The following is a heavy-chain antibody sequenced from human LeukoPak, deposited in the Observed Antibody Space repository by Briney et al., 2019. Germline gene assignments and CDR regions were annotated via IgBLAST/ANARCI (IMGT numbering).Heavy chain of an antibody. V-gene: IGHV3-48*01. D-gene: IGHD3-3*01. J-gene: IGHJ4*02. CDR1: GFTFSSYS. Sequence: GGSLRLSCAASGFTFSSYSMNWVRQAPGKGLEWVSYISSSSSTIYYADSVKGRFTISRDNAKNSLYLQMNSLRAEDTAVYYCAMPRDYDPATYWGQGTLVTVSS. CDR2: ISSSSSTI. CDR3: AMPRDYDPATY.